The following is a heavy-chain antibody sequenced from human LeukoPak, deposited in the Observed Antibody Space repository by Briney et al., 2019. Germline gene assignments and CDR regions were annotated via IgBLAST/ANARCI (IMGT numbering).Heavy chain of an antibody. D-gene: IGHD1-1*01. CDR2: IDPSDSYT. J-gene: IGHJ5*01. CDR3: ARHGATGTFDS. CDR1: GNSFTTYW. Sequence: GESLKISCKGSGNSFTTYWISWVRQLPGKGLEWMGRIDPSDSYTNYSPSFQGHVTISADKSITTAYLQWSTLKASDTTLYYCARHGATGTFDSWGQGTLVTASS. V-gene: IGHV5-10-1*01.